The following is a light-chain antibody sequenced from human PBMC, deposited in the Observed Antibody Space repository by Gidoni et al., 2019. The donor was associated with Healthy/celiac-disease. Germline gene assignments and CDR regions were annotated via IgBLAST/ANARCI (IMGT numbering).Light chain of an antibody. J-gene: IGLJ3*02. CDR3: AAWDDSLSGRV. Sequence: QSVLTQPPSASGTPGQRVTIPCSGSSSTIGSNYVYWYQQLPGTAPKLLIYSNNQRPSGVPDRFSGSKSGTSASLAISGLRSEDEADYYCAAWDDSLSGRVFGGGTKLTVL. V-gene: IGLV1-47*02. CDR2: SNN. CDR1: SSTIGSNY.